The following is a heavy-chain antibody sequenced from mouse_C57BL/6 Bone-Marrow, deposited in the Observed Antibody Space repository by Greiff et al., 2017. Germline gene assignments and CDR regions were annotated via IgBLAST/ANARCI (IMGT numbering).Heavy chain of an antibody. D-gene: IGHD2-5*01. CDR2: IHPNSGST. V-gene: IGHV1-64*01. Sequence: VQLQQPGAELVKPGASVKLSCTASGYTFTSYWMHWVKQRPGQGLEWIGMIHPNSGSTNYNEKFKSKATLTVDKSSTTAYIQLSSLTSEDSAVYDYARNAYYSNWDYWGQGTTLTVSS. J-gene: IGHJ2*01. CDR3: ARNAYYSNWDY. CDR1: GYTFTSYW.